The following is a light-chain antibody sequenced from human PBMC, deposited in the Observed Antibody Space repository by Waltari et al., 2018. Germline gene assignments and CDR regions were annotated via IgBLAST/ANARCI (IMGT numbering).Light chain of an antibody. CDR3: QQYNNWSPYT. CDR2: GAS. CDR1: QSVSSN. J-gene: IGKJ2*01. V-gene: IGKV3-15*01. Sequence: EVVMTQSPATLSVSPGERATLSCRAGQSVSSNLAWYQQKPGQAPRLLIYGASTRATGIPARFSGSGSGTEFTLTISSLQSEDFAVYYCQQYNNWSPYTFGQGTKVEIQ.